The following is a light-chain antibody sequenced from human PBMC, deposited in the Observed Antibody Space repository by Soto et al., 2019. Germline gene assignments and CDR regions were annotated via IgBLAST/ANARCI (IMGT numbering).Light chain of an antibody. CDR2: GAS. CDR3: QQYGNSPVT. J-gene: IGKJ2*01. V-gene: IGKV3-20*01. CDR1: QSVASN. Sequence: EVVMTQSPGTLSLSPGERATLSCWASQSVASNLVWYQQKPGQAPRLLIYGASRRPTAIPDRFSGSGSGTDFTLTITRLEPDDFAVYYCQQYGNSPVTFGPWTRLQIK.